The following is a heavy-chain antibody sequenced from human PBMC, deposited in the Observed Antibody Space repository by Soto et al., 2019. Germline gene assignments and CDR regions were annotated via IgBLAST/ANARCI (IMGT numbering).Heavy chain of an antibody. CDR3: ARGTCSGGSCYSFHFDY. CDR2: INAAKGDT. V-gene: IGHV1-3*01. D-gene: IGHD2-15*01. CDR1: GYTFTSYS. J-gene: IGHJ4*02. Sequence: ASVKVSCKASGYTFTSYSMHWVRQAPGQRLEWMAWINAAKGDTYYSQKVQGRVTITRDTSASTAYMELSSLRSEDTAVYYCARGTCSGGSCYSFHFDYWGQGTLVTVS.